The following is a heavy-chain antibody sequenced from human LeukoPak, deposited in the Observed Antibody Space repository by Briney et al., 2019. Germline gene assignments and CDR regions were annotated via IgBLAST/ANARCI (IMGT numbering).Heavy chain of an antibody. CDR3: ARGRRVRYYDFWSGEYMDV. J-gene: IGHJ6*03. CDR1: GASISSSSYY. D-gene: IGHD3-3*01. V-gene: IGHV4-39*07. CDR2: IYYSGST. Sequence: PSETLSLTCTVSGASISSSSYYWGWNRQPPGKGLEWLATIYYSGSTNYNPSLKSRVTISVDTSKNQFSLKLSSVTAADTAVYYCARGRRVRYYDFWSGEYMDVWGKGTTVTVSS.